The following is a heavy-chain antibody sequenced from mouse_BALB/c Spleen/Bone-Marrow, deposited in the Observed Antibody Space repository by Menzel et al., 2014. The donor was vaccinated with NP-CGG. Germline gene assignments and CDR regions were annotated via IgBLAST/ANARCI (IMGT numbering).Heavy chain of an antibody. J-gene: IGHJ3*01. CDR1: GYTFTTYW. CDR3: TRSLVRRFAY. CDR2: IDPSTTET. V-gene: IGHV1-59*01. D-gene: IGHD2-14*01. Sequence: VQLQQSGPELVRPGTSVKMSCKASGYTFTTYWMHWVKQRPGQGLEWIGMIDPSTTETKLNQKFKGKATLTADKSSSTAYMELRSLTSEDSAVYYCTRSLVRRFAYWGQGTLVTVSA.